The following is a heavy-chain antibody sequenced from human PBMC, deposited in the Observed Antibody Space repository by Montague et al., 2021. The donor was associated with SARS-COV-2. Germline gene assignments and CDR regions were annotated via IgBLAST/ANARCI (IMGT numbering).Heavy chain of an antibody. J-gene: IGHJ5*02. CDR3: ARDIWEPEVRSRGWFDP. V-gene: IGHV4-4*02. Sequence: SETLSLTCGVSGGSISDNNWCSWVRQSPETGLELIGEISLGGHTDYNPSLKSRVTISLDKSTNQFSLTLTSVTAADTAVYYCARDIWEPEVRSRGWFDPWGQGILVTVSS. D-gene: IGHD1-26*01. CDR1: GGSISDNNW. CDR2: ISLGGHT.